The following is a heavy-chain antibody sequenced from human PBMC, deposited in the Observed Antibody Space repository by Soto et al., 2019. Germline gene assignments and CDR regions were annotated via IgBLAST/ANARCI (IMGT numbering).Heavy chain of an antibody. CDR1: GGSISIYY. V-gene: IGHV4-59*01. CDR2: IYYSGST. Sequence: SETLSLTCTVSGGSISIYYWSWIRHPPGKGLEWIGYIYYSGSTNYNPSLKSRVTISVDTSKNQFSLKLSSVTAADTAVYYCARDSRVVVAAYSLLGMDVWGQGTTVTVSS. CDR3: ARDSRVVVAAYSLLGMDV. D-gene: IGHD2-15*01. J-gene: IGHJ6*02.